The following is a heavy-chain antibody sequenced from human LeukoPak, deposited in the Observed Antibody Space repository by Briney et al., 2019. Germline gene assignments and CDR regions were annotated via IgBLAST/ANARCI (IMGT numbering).Heavy chain of an antibody. CDR1: GFTFSSYA. V-gene: IGHV3-30-3*01. J-gene: IGHJ4*02. CDR2: ISYDGSNI. D-gene: IGHD3-16*01. CDR3: ARDYCRVLGGAVDD. Sequence: GGSLRLSCAVSGFTFSSYAMHWVRQAPGKGLEWVAVISYDGSNIYYADSVKGRFTISRDYSKNTLYLQINSLRTEDTAVYYCARDYCRVLGGAVDDWGQRTLVTVSS.